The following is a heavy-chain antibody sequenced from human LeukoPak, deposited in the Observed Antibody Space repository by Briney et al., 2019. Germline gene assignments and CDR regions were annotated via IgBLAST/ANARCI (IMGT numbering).Heavy chain of an antibody. CDR2: MSYDGSNK. D-gene: IGHD1-20*01. CDR1: GFTFSSYA. CDR3: ARDNWLPRLIFVY. J-gene: IGHJ4*02. Sequence: GGSLRLSCAASGFTFSSYAMHWVRQAPGKGLEWVAVMSYDGSNKYYADSVKGRFTISRDNSKNTLYLQMNSLRAEDTAVYYCARDNWLPRLIFVYWGQGTLVTVSS. V-gene: IGHV3-30-3*01.